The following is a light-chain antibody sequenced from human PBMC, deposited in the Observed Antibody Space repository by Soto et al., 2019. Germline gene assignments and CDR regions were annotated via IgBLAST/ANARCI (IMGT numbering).Light chain of an antibody. J-gene: IGKJ1*01. Sequence: EIVLTQSPGTLSLSPGERATLSCWASQGVDNYLAWYQQKPLQAPRLLIYGASSRATGIPDRFSGSGYGTDFTLTISRLEPEDFAVYYCHQYGVSPVTFGQGTTVEIK. V-gene: IGKV3-20*01. CDR2: GAS. CDR3: HQYGVSPVT. CDR1: QGVDNY.